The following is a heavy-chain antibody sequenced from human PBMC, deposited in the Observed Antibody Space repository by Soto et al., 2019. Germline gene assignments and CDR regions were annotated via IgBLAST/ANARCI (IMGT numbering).Heavy chain of an antibody. Sequence: GGSLRLSCAASGFTFSSYGMHWVRQAPGKGLEWVAVIWYDGSNKYYAYSVKGRFTISRDNSKNTLYLQMNSLRAEDTAVYYCARDLGSGKTYYGMDVWGQGTTVTVSS. CDR3: ARDLGSGKTYYGMDV. CDR1: GFTFSSYG. V-gene: IGHV3-33*01. CDR2: IWYDGSNK. D-gene: IGHD6-19*01. J-gene: IGHJ6*02.